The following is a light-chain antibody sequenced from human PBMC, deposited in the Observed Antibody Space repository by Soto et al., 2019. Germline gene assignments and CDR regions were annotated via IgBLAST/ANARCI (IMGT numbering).Light chain of an antibody. Sequence: VLTQSPGTLSLSPGERATLSCRASQSISSSSLAWYQKKPGQAPRLLLYGTSSRAIGIPERFSGSGSGTDFTLTISSLEPEDFAVYYCQQYGSSPLYTFGQGTQLEV. CDR2: GTS. CDR1: QSISSSS. V-gene: IGKV3-20*01. J-gene: IGKJ2*01. CDR3: QQYGSSPLYT.